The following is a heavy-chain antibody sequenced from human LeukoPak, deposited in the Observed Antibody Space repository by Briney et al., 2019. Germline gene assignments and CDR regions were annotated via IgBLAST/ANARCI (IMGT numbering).Heavy chain of an antibody. CDR3: ALGQLVHQPIYDMTV. CDR1: GFTFSSYI. J-gene: IGHJ6*03. Sequence: GGSLRLSCAASGFTFSSYIMNWVRQAPGKGLEWVSYISSSSNTIYYADSVKGRFTISRDNAKNSLYLQMNSLRAEDTAVYYCALGQLVHQPIYDMTVWGKGTTVTVSS. V-gene: IGHV3-48*01. CDR2: ISSSSNTI. D-gene: IGHD6-6*01.